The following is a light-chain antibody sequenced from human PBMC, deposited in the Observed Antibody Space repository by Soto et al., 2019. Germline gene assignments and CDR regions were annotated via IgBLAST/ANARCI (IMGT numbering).Light chain of an antibody. CDR2: GAS. CDR3: QQYNNWPLT. CDR1: QSVSSN. Sequence: EIVMTQSPATLSVSPGERATLSCRASQSVSSNLAWYQQKPGQGPRLPIYGASTRATGIPARFSGSGSGTDLTLTISSLQSEDFALYYCQQYNNWPLTFGGGTKVEIK. J-gene: IGKJ4*01. V-gene: IGKV3-15*01.